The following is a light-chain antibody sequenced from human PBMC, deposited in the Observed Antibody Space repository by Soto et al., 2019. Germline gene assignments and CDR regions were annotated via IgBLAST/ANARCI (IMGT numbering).Light chain of an antibody. CDR3: HQRTSWPPT. Sequence: EVVLPQSPATLSLSPGGRATLACRASQSVRNDLAWYQQRPGQAPRLLMYDASGRAAGIPARFSGSGSGTDFTLTTSSLEPEDFAVYYCHQRTSWPPTFGGGTKVEIK. V-gene: IGKV3-11*01. J-gene: IGKJ4*01. CDR1: QSVRND. CDR2: DAS.